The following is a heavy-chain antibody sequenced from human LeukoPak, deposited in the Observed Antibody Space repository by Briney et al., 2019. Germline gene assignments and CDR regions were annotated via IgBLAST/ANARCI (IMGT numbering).Heavy chain of an antibody. CDR2: ISTNSGYT. Sequence: PGGSLRLSCAASGFTFSDYYMTWIRQAPGKGLEWVSYISTNSGYTNNADSVKGRFTISRDNAKNSLYLQMNSLRAEDTAVYYCAREKYGRVFDFWGQGTLVTVSS. CDR1: GFTFSDYY. D-gene: IGHD3-10*01. J-gene: IGHJ4*02. CDR3: AREKYGRVFDF. V-gene: IGHV3-11*06.